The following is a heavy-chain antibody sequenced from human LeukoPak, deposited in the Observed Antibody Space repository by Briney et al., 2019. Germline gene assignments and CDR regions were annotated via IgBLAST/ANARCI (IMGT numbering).Heavy chain of an antibody. CDR3: ATAPNPDYFDY. CDR2: ISNSGSA. Sequence: NASETLSLTCTVSGDSIGQDHWNWIRQPPGRGLEWIGHISNSGSANYNPSLKSRVTISVDRSKSQFSLRLNSMTAADTAFYYCATAPNPDYFDYWGQGTLATVSS. V-gene: IGHV4-59*01. J-gene: IGHJ4*02. CDR1: GDSIGQDH. D-gene: IGHD3-16*01.